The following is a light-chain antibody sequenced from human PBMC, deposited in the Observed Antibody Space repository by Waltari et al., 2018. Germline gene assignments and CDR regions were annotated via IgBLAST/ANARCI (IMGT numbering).Light chain of an antibody. Sequence: DIVMTQSPDSLAASLGERATITCKSSQSILFSSNSKHSLAWYQLKPGQGPQLLIYWASSRASGVPDRFSGSGSGTDFTLTISSLQAEDVAVYYCHQYYNTPPTFGQGTKVEIK. CDR1: QSILFSSNSKHS. CDR2: WAS. J-gene: IGKJ1*01. V-gene: IGKV4-1*01. CDR3: HQYYNTPPT.